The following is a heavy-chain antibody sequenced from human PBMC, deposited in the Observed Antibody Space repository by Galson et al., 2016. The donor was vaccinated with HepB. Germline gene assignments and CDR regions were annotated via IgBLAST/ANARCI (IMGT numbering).Heavy chain of an antibody. CDR3: AKVPFPVVAEAMLGGLDS. CDR1: GFTFSSYA. J-gene: IGHJ4*02. D-gene: IGHD3-10*02. CDR2: ISAGGGET. V-gene: IGHV3-23*01. Sequence: SLRLSCAASGFTFSSYALTWVRQAPGRGLEWVSDISAGGGETYYADSVKGRFTTSRDNSKNTLYLQMHSLRVDDKAVYYCAKVPFPVVAEAMLGGLDSWGQGSLVTVSS.